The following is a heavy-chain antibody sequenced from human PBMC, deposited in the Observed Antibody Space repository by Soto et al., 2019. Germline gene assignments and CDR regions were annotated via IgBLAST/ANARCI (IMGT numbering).Heavy chain of an antibody. Sequence: SQTLSLTCAISGDSVSSYSVAWNWIRQSPSGGLEWLGRTYYRSRFFSDYAESVKSRIIINPDTSKNQFSLQLKSVTPEDTAVYYCVRDRYSSSGWFDPWGQGTPVTVSS. D-gene: IGHD3-10*01. V-gene: IGHV6-1*01. J-gene: IGHJ5*02. CDR1: GDSVSSYSVA. CDR2: TYYRSRFFS. CDR3: VRDRYSSSGWFDP.